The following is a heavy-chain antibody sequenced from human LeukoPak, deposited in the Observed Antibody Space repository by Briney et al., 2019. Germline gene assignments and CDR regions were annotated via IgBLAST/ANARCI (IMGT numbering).Heavy chain of an antibody. CDR3: AQTSYDILTGSFDY. J-gene: IGHJ4*02. V-gene: IGHV1-2*06. Sequence: ASVKVSCKASGYTFTGYYMHWVRQAPGQGLEWMGRINPNSGGTNYARKFQGRVTMTRDTSISTAYMELSRLRSDDTAVYYCAQTSYDILTGSFDYWGQGTLVTVSS. CDR1: GYTFTGYY. CDR2: INPNSGGT. D-gene: IGHD3-9*01.